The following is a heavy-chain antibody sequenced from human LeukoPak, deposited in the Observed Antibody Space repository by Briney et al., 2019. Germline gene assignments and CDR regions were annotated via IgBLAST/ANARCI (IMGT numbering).Heavy chain of an antibody. CDR2: FDPEDGET. D-gene: IGHD6-13*01. V-gene: IGHV1-24*01. CDR3: ARGRDSSSWYANYYYYYMDV. J-gene: IGHJ6*03. CDR1: GYILTELS. Sequence: ASVKVSCKVSGYILTELSMHWVRQAPGKGLEWMGGFDPEDGETIYAQKFQGRVTMTEDTSTDTAYMELSSLRSEDTAVYYCARGRDSSSWYANYYYYYMDVWGKGTTVTVSS.